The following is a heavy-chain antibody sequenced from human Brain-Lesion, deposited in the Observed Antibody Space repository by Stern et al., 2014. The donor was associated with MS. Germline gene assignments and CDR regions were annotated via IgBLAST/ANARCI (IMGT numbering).Heavy chain of an antibody. D-gene: IGHD2-2*01. CDR1: GGSISSGGYY. CDR2: IFNSGST. V-gene: IGHV4-61*02. Sequence: VQLVESGPGLVKPSQTLSLSCTVSGGSISSGGYYWSWIRQPAGKGLEWIGRIFNSGSTSYNPPLKSRVTISIATSKNQFPLRLNPMTAADTAVYYCARGRVVPGFQYYATDVWGQGTTVIVSS. J-gene: IGHJ6*02. CDR3: ARGRVVPGFQYYATDV.